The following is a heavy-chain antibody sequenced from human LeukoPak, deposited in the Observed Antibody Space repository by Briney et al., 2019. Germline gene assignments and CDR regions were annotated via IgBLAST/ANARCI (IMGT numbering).Heavy chain of an antibody. CDR3: ATEGGQLTQLNY. J-gene: IGHJ4*02. Sequence: GGSLRLSCAASGFTFRSYGMHWVRQAPGKGLEWVAMISYDGSNKYYGDSVKGRFTISRDNSKNTLFLQMNSLRAEDTAVYYCATEGGQLTQLNYWGRGTPVTVSS. CDR1: GFTFRSYG. D-gene: IGHD2-2*01. CDR2: ISYDGSNK. V-gene: IGHV3-30*03.